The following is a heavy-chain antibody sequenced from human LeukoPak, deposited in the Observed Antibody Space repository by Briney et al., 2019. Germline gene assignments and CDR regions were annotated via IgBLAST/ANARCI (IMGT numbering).Heavy chain of an antibody. J-gene: IGHJ4*02. Sequence: GGSLRLSCAAPGFTFSDYYMSWIRQAPGKGLEWVSYISSSGSTIYYADSVKGRFTISRDNAKNSLYLQMNSLRAEDTAVYYCARANYLGYYFDYWGQGTLVTVSS. CDR1: GFTFSDYY. D-gene: IGHD4/OR15-4a*01. V-gene: IGHV3-11*01. CDR2: ISSSGSTI. CDR3: ARANYLGYYFDY.